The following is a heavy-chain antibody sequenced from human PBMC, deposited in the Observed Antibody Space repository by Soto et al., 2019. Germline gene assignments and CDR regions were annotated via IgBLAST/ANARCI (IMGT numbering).Heavy chain of an antibody. V-gene: IGHV1-69*08. D-gene: IGHD6-19*01. CDR3: ERDVLGYSRGWWPWGYHH. Sequence: QVQLVQSGAEVKKPGSSVKVSCKASGGTFSSYTISWVRQAPGQGLEWMGRIIPILGIANYAQKFQGRVTITVEKSTSSGYMGVSCRRSELMAVYYCERDVLGYSRGWWPWGYHHWGRGILVNGCS. J-gene: IGHJ4*01. CDR2: IIPILGIA. CDR1: GGTFSSYT.